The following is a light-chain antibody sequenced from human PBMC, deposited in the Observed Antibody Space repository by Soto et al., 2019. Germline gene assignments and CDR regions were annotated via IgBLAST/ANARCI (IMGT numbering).Light chain of an antibody. Sequence: QSVLTQPPSVSAAPGQKVTISCSGSNSNIGNNYVSWYQQLPGTAPKLLIYDNNKRPSGIPDRFSGSKSGTSATLGITGLQTGDEAAYYCGAWDDSLSAVFGGGTKVTVL. CDR1: NSNIGNNY. CDR3: GAWDDSLSAV. V-gene: IGLV1-51*01. J-gene: IGLJ2*01. CDR2: DNN.